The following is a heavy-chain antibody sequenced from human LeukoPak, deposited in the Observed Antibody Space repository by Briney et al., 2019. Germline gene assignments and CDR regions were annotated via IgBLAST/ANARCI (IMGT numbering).Heavy chain of an antibody. V-gene: IGHV3-74*01. D-gene: IGHD6-19*01. CDR1: GFTFSTYW. Sequence: AGGSLRLSCVASGFTFSTYWMHWVRQDPGKGLVWVARIGPDGTTPSYADSVKGRFTISRDNTKNTLYLQMNSLRAEDAAVYHCVRAPGGSFDNWGQGILVTVSS. CDR2: IGPDGTTP. CDR3: VRAPGGSFDN. J-gene: IGHJ4*02.